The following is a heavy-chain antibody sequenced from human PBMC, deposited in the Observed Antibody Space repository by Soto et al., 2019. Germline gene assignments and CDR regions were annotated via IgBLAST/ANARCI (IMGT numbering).Heavy chain of an antibody. CDR3: ARQGGSSGIWYFDY. D-gene: IGHD6-6*01. J-gene: IGHJ4*02. CDR2: TSYDENYK. Sequence: QVQLVESGGGVVQPGRSLRLSCAASGFTFSGYAMHWVRQAPGKGLEWVAATSYDENYKYYADSVKGRFTISRDNSKNTLFLQMNSLGTEDTAVYYCARQGGSSGIWYFDYWGQGSLVTVSS. CDR1: GFTFSGYA. V-gene: IGHV3-30*04.